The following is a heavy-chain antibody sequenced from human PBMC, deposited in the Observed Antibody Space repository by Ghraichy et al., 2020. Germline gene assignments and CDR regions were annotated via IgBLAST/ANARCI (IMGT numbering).Heavy chain of an antibody. D-gene: IGHD3-22*01. CDR2: IYTSGST. CDR3: ARDYYDSSDSAFDI. CDR1: GGSISSYY. J-gene: IGHJ3*02. Sequence: SETLSLTCTVSGGSISSYYWSWIRQPAGKGLEWIGRIYTSGSTNYNPSLKSRVTMSVDTSKNQFSLKLSSVTAADTAVYYCARDYYDSSDSAFDIWGQGTMVTVSS. V-gene: IGHV4-4*07.